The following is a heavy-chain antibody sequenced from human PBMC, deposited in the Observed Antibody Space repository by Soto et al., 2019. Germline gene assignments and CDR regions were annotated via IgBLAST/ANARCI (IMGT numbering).Heavy chain of an antibody. Sequence: TSETLSLTCTVSGASISSSRGFWGWIRQPPGKGLEWIGSISYSGTTFYNPSLKSRVTISVDTSRNQFSLKLNSVTAADTAVYYCTRLVRDTAMVSFDLWGQGTLVTVSS. CDR1: GASISSSRGF. D-gene: IGHD5-18*01. J-gene: IGHJ4*02. CDR3: TRLVRDTAMVSFDL. V-gene: IGHV4-39*01. CDR2: ISYSGTT.